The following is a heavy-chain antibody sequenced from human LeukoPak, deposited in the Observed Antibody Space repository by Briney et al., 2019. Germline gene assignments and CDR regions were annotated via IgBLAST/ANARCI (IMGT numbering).Heavy chain of an antibody. Sequence: ASVKVSCKASGYTFTTHTIHWVRQAPGQRLEWMGWINAGNGNTKYSQEFQGRVTITRDTSANTAYMELSSLRSEDMAVYYCARAVKYRSGPLTDLLPYYFDYWGQGTLVTVSS. D-gene: IGHD6-19*01. CDR2: INAGNGNT. CDR3: ARAVKYRSGPLTDLLPYYFDY. J-gene: IGHJ4*02. V-gene: IGHV1-3*03. CDR1: GYTFTTHT.